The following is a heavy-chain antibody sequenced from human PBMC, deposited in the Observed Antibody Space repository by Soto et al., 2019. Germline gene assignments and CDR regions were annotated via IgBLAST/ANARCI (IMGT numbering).Heavy chain of an antibody. V-gene: IGHV3-30*18. J-gene: IGHJ4*02. CDR2: ISYDGSNK. D-gene: IGHD3-10*01. Sequence: QVQLVESGGGVVQPGRSLRLSCAASGFTFSSYGMHWVRQAPGKGLEWVAVISYDGSNKYYADSVKGRFTISRDNSKNTLYLQMNSLRAEDTAVYYCAKEAVMVRGVMGDYWGQGTLVTVSS. CDR3: AKEAVMVRGVMGDY. CDR1: GFTFSSYG.